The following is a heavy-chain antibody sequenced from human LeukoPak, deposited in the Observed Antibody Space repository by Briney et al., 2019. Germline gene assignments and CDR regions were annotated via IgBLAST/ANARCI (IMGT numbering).Heavy chain of an antibody. CDR1: GYSISSGYY. CDR3: SRHTSHYSDSVGYYAFDI. V-gene: IGHV4-38-2*02. D-gene: IGHD3-22*01. Sequence: PSETLSLTCIVSGYSISSGYYWGWIRRSPGKGREGIGSILHSGSTHYNPSLNSRVTISVDTSKNQFSLELTSVTAADTAVYYCSRHTSHYSDSVGYYAFDIWGQGAMVTVSS. J-gene: IGHJ3*02. CDR2: ILHSGST.